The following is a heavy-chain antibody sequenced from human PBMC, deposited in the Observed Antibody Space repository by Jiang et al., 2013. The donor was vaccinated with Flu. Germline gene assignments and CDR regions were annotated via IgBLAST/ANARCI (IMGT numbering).Heavy chain of an antibody. D-gene: IGHD1-7*01. CDR2: IIPMFGTA. CDR3: ARDKGRGGTNDY. CDR1: GGTFGTYG. J-gene: IGHJ4*02. V-gene: IGHV1-69*01. Sequence: LQSGSELKKPGSSVKVSCKVSGGTFGTYGISWVRQAPGQGLEWMGGIIPMFGTANYAQKLQGRVTITADEPTSTAYMELSSLRFEDTAVYYCARDKGRGGTNDYWGQGTLVTVSS.